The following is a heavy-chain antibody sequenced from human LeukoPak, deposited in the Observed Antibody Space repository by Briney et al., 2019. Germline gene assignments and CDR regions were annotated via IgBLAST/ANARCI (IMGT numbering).Heavy chain of an antibody. V-gene: IGHV4-59*01. D-gene: IGHD3/OR15-3a*01. J-gene: IGHJ2*01. CDR3: ARVPYDFSELTAYWYFDV. CDR1: GDSISRYY. Sequence: SETLSLTRTVSGDSISRYYWSWIRQPPGKGLEWIGYISYSGRTKYNPSLKSRVTISLDTSNNQFSLKLSSVTAADTAFYYCARVPYDFSELTAYWYFDVWGRGTLVTVSS. CDR2: ISYSGRT.